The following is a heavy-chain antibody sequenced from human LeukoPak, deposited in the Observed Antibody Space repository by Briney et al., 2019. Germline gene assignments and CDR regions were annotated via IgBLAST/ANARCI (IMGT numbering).Heavy chain of an antibody. V-gene: IGHV4-61*02. Sequence: SETLSLTCTVSGDSISSDDFYWSWIRQPAGKGLEWIGRFSASGNSNYNPSLKSRLTISVDTSKNQFSLKLTSVTAADTAVYYCARGRWWLRSAGFDYWGQGTLVTVSS. D-gene: IGHD5-12*01. CDR1: GDSISSDDFY. CDR3: ARGRWWLRSAGFDY. CDR2: FSASGNS. J-gene: IGHJ4*02.